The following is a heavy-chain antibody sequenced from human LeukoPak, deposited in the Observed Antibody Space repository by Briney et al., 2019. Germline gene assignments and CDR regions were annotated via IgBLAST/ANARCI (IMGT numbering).Heavy chain of an antibody. Sequence: ASVKVSCKVSGYTLTELSMHWMRQAPGKGLEWMGGFDPEDGETIYAQKFQGRVTMTEDTSTDTAYMELSSLRSEDTAVYYCATVRLRTTGTYDAFDIWGQGTMVTVSS. D-gene: IGHD1-1*01. CDR2: FDPEDGET. CDR1: GYTLTELS. J-gene: IGHJ3*02. V-gene: IGHV1-24*01. CDR3: ATVRLRTTGTYDAFDI.